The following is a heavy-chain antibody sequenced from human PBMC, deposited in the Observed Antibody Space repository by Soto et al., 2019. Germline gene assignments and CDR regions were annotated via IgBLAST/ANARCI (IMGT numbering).Heavy chain of an antibody. V-gene: IGHV1-18*04. CDR1: GYTFTSYG. CDR2: ISAYNGNT. CDR3: ATINFWSGYYSVDYYGMDV. J-gene: IGHJ6*02. D-gene: IGHD3-3*01. Sequence: QVQLVQSGAEVKKPGASVKVSCKASGYTFTSYGISWVRQAPGQGLEWMGWISAYNGNTNYAQKLQGRVTMTTDTSRSTDYMELRSRRSDDTAVYYCATINFWSGYYSVDYYGMDVWGQGTTVTVSS.